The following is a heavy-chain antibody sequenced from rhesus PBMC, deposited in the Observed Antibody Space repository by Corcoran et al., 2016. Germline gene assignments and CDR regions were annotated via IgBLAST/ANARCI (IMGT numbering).Heavy chain of an antibody. CDR1: GVSISSEY. J-gene: IGHJ5-2*02. V-gene: IGHV4-173*01. CDR2: ISGSGGSN. CDR3: ARGWLAAGPRLDV. Sequence: QLQLQESGPGLVKPSETLSLTCAVPGVSISSEYWSCVRQPPGKGLEWIGRISGSGGSNDYNPSLTSRVTISTDTSKNQFSLKLSSVTAADTAVYYCARGWLAAGPRLDVWGRGVLVTVSS. D-gene: IGHD6-13*01.